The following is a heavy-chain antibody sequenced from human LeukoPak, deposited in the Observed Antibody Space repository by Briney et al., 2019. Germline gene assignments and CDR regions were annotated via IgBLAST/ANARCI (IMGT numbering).Heavy chain of an antibody. CDR1: GGTFISYG. D-gene: IGHD6-19*01. CDR3: ASISSGCHDY. CDR2: ISAYNGNT. J-gene: IGHJ4*02. V-gene: IGHV1-18*01. Sequence: ASVKVSCKASGGTFISYGISWVRQAPGQGLEWMGWISAYNGNTNYAQKLQGRVTMTTDTSTSTAYMELRSLRSDDTAVYYCASISSGCHDYWGQGTLVTVSS.